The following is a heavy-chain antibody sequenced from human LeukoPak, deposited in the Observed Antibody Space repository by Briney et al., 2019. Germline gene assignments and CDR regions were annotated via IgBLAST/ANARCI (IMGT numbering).Heavy chain of an antibody. V-gene: IGHV6-1*01. D-gene: IGHD6-19*01. CDR2: TYYMSKWYS. CDR1: GDSVSSNNGA. J-gene: IGHJ4*02. Sequence: SQTLSVTCAISGDSVSSNNGAWNWIRQSPSRGLEWLGRTYYMSKWYSDYAASVQGRITINPDTSKNQFSLHLYSVTPEDTAVYYCARDVGTSGWHTFDYWGQGTLVTVPS. CDR3: ARDVGTSGWHTFDY.